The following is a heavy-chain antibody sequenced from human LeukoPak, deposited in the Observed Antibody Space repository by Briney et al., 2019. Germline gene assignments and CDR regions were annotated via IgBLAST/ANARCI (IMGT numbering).Heavy chain of an antibody. D-gene: IGHD3-22*01. J-gene: IGHJ4*02. CDR3: ARDPLYYYDSSGSYFDY. CDR1: GFTFSSYS. CDR2: ISSSSSTI. V-gene: IGHV3-48*01. Sequence: QTGGSLRLSCAASGFTFSSYSMNWVRQAPGKGLEWVSYISSSSSTIYYADSVKGRFTISRDNAKNSLYLQMNSLRAEDTAVYYCARDPLYYYDSSGSYFDYWGQGTLVTVSS.